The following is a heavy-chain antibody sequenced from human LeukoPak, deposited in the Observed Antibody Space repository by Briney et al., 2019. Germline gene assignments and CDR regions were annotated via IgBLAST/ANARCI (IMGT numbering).Heavy chain of an antibody. CDR3: ARQKEVRGVIFDY. CDR2: IYYSGST. V-gene: IGHV4-59*08. CDR1: GGSISSYY. D-gene: IGHD3-10*01. Sequence: SETLSLTCTVSGGSISSYYWSWIRQPPGKGLEWIGYIYYSGSTNYNPSLKSRVTISVDTSKNQFSLKLSSVTAADTAVYYCARQKEVRGVIFDYWGQGTLVTVSS. J-gene: IGHJ4*02.